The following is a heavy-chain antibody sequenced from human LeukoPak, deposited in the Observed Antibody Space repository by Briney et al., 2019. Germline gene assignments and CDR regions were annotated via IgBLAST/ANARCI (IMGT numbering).Heavy chain of an antibody. D-gene: IGHD4-4*01. Sequence: SETLSLTCTVSGGSISSYYWSWIRQPPGKGLEWIGYIYYSGSTNYNPSLKSRVTISVDTSKNQFSLKLSSVTAADTAVYYCARGVTTLYYFDYWGQGTLVTVSP. J-gene: IGHJ4*02. CDR3: ARGVTTLYYFDY. V-gene: IGHV4-59*01. CDR2: IYYSGST. CDR1: GGSISSYY.